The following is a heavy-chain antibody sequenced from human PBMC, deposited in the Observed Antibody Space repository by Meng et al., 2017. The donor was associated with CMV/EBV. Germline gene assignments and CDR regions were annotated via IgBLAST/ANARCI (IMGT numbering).Heavy chain of an antibody. J-gene: IGHJ4*02. D-gene: IGHD6-19*01. CDR3: VRSSGWSLFDY. Sequence: QGQLVQSGAEMKKPGASVKVSCTTSGFTFSDYYIHWVRQAPGQGLEWMGWVNSNNDATNYARKLQGRVSMTRDTSISTAHMELSRLMSDDTAVYYCVRSSGWSLFDYWGQGTLVTVSS. CDR2: VNSNNDAT. V-gene: IGHV1-2*02. CDR1: GFTFSDYY.